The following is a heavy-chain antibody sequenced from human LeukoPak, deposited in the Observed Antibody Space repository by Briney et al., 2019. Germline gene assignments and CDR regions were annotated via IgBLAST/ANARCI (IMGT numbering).Heavy chain of an antibody. Sequence: GASVKVSCKASGYTFTSYYMHWVRQAPGQGLEWMGIINPSGGSTSYAQKFQGRVTMTRDMSTSTVYMELSSLRSEDTAVYYCARVRGDGYNYWGYYYYMDVWGKGTTVTVSS. V-gene: IGHV1-46*01. CDR2: INPSGGST. CDR3: ARVRGDGYNYWGYYYYMDV. J-gene: IGHJ6*03. CDR1: GYTFTSYY. D-gene: IGHD5-24*01.